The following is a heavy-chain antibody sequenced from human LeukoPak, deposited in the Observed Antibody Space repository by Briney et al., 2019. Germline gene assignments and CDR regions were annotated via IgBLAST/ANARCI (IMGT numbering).Heavy chain of an antibody. D-gene: IGHD3-22*01. CDR1: GFAFSDSW. V-gene: IGHV3-7*01. CDR3: ATSHDSAGND. CDR2: IRHDGNAK. Sequence: GGSLRLSCVASGFAFSDSWMSWVHQAPGKGLEWVANIRHDGNAKYYVPSVRGRFTISRDNAKNSLYLQMNSLTDEDTALYYCATSHDSAGNDWGQGTLVTVSS. J-gene: IGHJ4*02.